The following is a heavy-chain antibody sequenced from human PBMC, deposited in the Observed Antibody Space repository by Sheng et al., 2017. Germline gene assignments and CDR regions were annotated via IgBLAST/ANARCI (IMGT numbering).Heavy chain of an antibody. CDR2: IKEDGSRR. Sequence: EVQVVESGGGLVQPGGSLRLSCVASGFAFSRYWMTWVRQAQGKGLEWVANIKEDGSRREYVDSVKGRFTISRDNAGNSVYLQMNSLRVEDTAVYYCMRGDGWFDPWGPGTLVTVSS. CDR1: GFAFSRYW. V-gene: IGHV3-7*01. J-gene: IGHJ5*02. CDR3: MRGDGWFDP.